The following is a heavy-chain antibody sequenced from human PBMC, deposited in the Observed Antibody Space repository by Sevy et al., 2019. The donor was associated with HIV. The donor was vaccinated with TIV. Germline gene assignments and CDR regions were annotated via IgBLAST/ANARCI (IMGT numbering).Heavy chain of an antibody. CDR1: GYTLTDLS. J-gene: IGHJ4*02. CDR2: CDPEDGET. Sequence: ASVKVSCKVSGYTLTDLSIHWVRQAPGKGLEWMGRCDPEDGETIYAQKFQGRFTMTEDTSRDTAYMELNSLRSEDTAVYYCATTREYYSDNSGYFDYWGQGTLVTVSS. CDR3: ATTREYYSDNSGYFDY. V-gene: IGHV1-24*01. D-gene: IGHD3-22*01.